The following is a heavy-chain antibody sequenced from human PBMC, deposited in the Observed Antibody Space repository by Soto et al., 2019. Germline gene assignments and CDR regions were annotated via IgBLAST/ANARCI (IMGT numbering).Heavy chain of an antibody. V-gene: IGHV3-23*01. Sequence: EVQLLESGGGLVQPGGSLRLSCAASGFTFNSYAMSWVRQAPGKGLEWVSSISRSDDGPYYADSVKGRFTISRDNSQNTLFLLMNSLRADDTPLYYCAKNYFFDSWGQGAPVTVSS. CDR2: ISRSDDGP. CDR1: GFTFNSYA. J-gene: IGHJ4*02. CDR3: AKNYFFDS.